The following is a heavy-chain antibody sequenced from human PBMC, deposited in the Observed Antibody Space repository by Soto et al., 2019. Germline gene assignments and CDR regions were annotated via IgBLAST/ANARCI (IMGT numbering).Heavy chain of an antibody. CDR2: FSYSGTT. V-gene: IGHV4-30-4*01. J-gene: IGHJ6*03. Sequence: SETLSLTCTVSGGSITSGDYYWSWIRQSPGKGLEWIGHFSYSGTTNYNPSLKSRVTISVDTSKNQFSLKLSSVTAADTAVYYCARTPRRSCIAAAGICPPRPGYYYYYYMDVWGKGTTVTVSS. CDR1: GGSITSGDYY. D-gene: IGHD6-13*01. CDR3: ARTPRRSCIAAAGICPPRPGYYYYYYMDV.